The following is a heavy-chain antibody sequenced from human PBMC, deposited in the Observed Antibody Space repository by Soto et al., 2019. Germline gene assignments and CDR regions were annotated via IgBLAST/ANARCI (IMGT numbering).Heavy chain of an antibody. CDR2: IYYSGST. J-gene: IGHJ6*03. V-gene: IGHV4-31*02. Sequence: SETLSLTCTVSGGSISSGGYYWSWIRQHPGKGLEWIGYIYYSGSTYYNPSLKSRVTISVDTSNNQFSLKLSSVTAADTAVYYCARLQRYYYYMDVWGKGTAVTVSS. D-gene: IGHD4-4*01. CDR3: ARLQRYYYYMDV. CDR1: GGSISSGGYY.